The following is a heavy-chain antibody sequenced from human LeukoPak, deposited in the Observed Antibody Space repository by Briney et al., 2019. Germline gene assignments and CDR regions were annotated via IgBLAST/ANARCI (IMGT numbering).Heavy chain of an antibody. CDR1: GYTFTCYY. D-gene: IGHD2-2*01. Sequence: GASVKVSCKASGYTFTCYYMHWVRQAPGQGLEWMGWINPNSGGTNYAQKFQGRVTMTRDTSISTAYMELSRLRSDDTAVYYCARVQPRYCSSTSRYDYWGQGTLVTVSS. J-gene: IGHJ4*02. CDR2: INPNSGGT. V-gene: IGHV1-2*02. CDR3: ARVQPRYCSSTSRYDY.